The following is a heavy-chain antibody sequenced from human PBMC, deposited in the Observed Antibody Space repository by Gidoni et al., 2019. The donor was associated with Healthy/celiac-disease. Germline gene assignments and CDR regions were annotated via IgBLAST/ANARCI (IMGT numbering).Heavy chain of an antibody. CDR2: RSYDGSNK. CDR3: ARDGGMITFGGVIVPYYFDY. D-gene: IGHD3-16*02. J-gene: IGHJ4*02. V-gene: IGHV3-30-3*01. CDR1: GFTSSSFA. Sequence: QLHLVEPGGGVVQPGRSLRLSCAASGFTSSSFAMPWVRQAPGTGLGWVAVRSYDGSNKYYADSVKGRFTISRDNSKNTLYLQMNSLRAEDTAVYYCARDGGMITFGGVIVPYYFDYWGQGTLVTVSS.